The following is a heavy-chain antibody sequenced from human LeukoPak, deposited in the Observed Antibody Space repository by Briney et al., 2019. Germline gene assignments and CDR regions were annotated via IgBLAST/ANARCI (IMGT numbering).Heavy chain of an antibody. V-gene: IGHV3-48*03. CDR3: ARDSYCSGGSCLPFFDY. Sequence: PGGSLRLSCAASGFTFSSYEMNWVRQAPGKGLEGVSYISSSGSTIYYADSVKGRFTISRDNAKNSLYLQMNSLRAEDTAVYYCARDSYCSGGSCLPFFDYWGQGTLVTVSS. J-gene: IGHJ4*02. D-gene: IGHD2-15*01. CDR2: ISSSGSTI. CDR1: GFTFSSYE.